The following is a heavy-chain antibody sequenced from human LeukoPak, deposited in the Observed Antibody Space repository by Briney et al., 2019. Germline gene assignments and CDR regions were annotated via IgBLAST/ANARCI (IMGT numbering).Heavy chain of an antibody. D-gene: IGHD5-18*01. V-gene: IGHV4-34*01. CDR3: VRVGYRYVINDWSRTGLGAYPTKYYYHMDA. J-gene: IGHJ6*03. CDR1: GGSFSDYY. Sequence: SETLSLTCAVYGGSFSDYYWGWIRQPPGKGLEWIGEINPSGSTNYSPSLKSRVTISVDTSKNQFSLKLSSVAAADTAVYFCVRVGYRYVINDWSRTGLGAYPTKYYYHMDAWDKGATVTVSS. CDR2: INPSGST.